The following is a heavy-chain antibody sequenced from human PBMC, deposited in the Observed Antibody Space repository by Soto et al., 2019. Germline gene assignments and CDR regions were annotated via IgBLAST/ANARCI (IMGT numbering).Heavy chain of an antibody. CDR1: GVTFMSYW. CDR3: ARDRGWSLFDY. V-gene: IGHV3-74*01. Sequence: EVQLVESGGGLVQPGGSLRLSCAASGVTFMSYWMYWVRQAPGKGLVWVSRTNSDGSDTSYADSVKGRFTISRDNAKNTLYLQMNSLRAEDTAVYYCARDRGWSLFDYWGQETLVTVSS. J-gene: IGHJ4*02. CDR2: TNSDGSDT. D-gene: IGHD6-19*01.